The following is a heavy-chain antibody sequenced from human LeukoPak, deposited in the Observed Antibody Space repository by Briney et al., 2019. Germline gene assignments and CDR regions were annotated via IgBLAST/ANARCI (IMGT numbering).Heavy chain of an antibody. D-gene: IGHD5-18*01. V-gene: IGHV4-34*01. Sequence: PSETLSLTCAVYGGSFSGYYWSWIRQPPGKGLEWIGEINHSGSTNYNPSLKSRVTISVDTSKNQFSLKLSSVTAADTAVYYCARGTDTANPNFVYWGQGTLVTVSS. J-gene: IGHJ4*02. CDR3: ARGTDTANPNFVY. CDR2: INHSGST. CDR1: GGSFSGYY.